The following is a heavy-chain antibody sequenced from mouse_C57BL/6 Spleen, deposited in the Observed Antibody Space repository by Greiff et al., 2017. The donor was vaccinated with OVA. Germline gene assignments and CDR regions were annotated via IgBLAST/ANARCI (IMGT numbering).Heavy chain of an antibody. D-gene: IGHD4-1*01. J-gene: IGHJ2*01. V-gene: IGHV1-80*01. CDR1: GYAFSSYW. CDR3: ARRGLGEDYFDY. CDR2: IYPGDGDT. Sequence: VQLQQSGAELVKPGASVKISCKASGYAFSSYWMNWVKQRPGKGLEWIGQIYPGDGDTNYNGKFKGKATLTADKSSSTAYMQLSSLTSEDSAVYFCARRGLGEDYFDYWGQGTTLTVSS.